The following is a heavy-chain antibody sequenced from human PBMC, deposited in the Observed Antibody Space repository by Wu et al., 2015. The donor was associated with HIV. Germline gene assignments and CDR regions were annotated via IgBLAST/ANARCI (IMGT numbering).Heavy chain of an antibody. CDR2: VDPEDGET. D-gene: IGHD3-22*01. V-gene: IGHV1-69-2*01. J-gene: IGHJ4*02. Sequence: EVHLVQSGAEVKKPGATVKISCKVSGYTFIDQYMHWVQQAPGKGLEWMGLVDPEDGETIYAEKFQGRVTITADESTSTAYMELSSLRSEDTAVYYCARDLGSGYYSAFDYWGQGTLVTVSS. CDR3: ARDLGSGYYSAFDY. CDR1: GYTFIDQY.